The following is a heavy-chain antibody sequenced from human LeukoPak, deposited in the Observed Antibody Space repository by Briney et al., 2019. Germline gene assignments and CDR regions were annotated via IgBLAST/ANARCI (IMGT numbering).Heavy chain of an antibody. V-gene: IGHV3-23*01. Sequence: GGSLRLSCSASGITFSSYAMSWVRQAPGKGLEWVLGVSASGDTTYYAGSVKGRFTISRDNSKNTLYLQMNSLTAEDTAIYYCAKDAGATMIIVVNYFDWWGQGTLVTASS. CDR1: GITFSSYA. J-gene: IGHJ4*02. CDR2: VSASGDTT. D-gene: IGHD3-22*01. CDR3: AKDAGATMIIVVNYFDW.